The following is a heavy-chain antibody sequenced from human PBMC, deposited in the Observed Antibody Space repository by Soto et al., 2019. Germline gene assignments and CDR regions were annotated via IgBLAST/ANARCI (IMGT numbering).Heavy chain of an antibody. Sequence: PGGSLRLSCAASGFTFSSKHMHWVRQAPGKGLEWVALIWNDGSNKFYADSVKGRFTISRDNSKNTLYLQMDSLRAEDTAVYYCARDLVVPAAMRGYYYYYGMDVWGQGTTVTVSS. D-gene: IGHD2-2*01. J-gene: IGHJ6*02. V-gene: IGHV3-33*08. CDR3: ARDLVVPAAMRGYYYYYGMDV. CDR2: IWNDGSNK. CDR1: GFTFSSKH.